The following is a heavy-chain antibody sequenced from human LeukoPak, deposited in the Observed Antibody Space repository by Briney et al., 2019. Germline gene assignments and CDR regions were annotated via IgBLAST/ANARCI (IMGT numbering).Heavy chain of an antibody. J-gene: IGHJ3*02. CDR3: ARDPAPIVVANDAFDI. CDR1: GFTFSSYS. D-gene: IGHD6-19*01. Sequence: GGPLRLSCAASGFTFSSYSMNWVRQAPGKGLEWVSSISSSSSYIYYADSVKGRFTISRDNAKNSLYLQMNSLRAEDTAVYYCARDPAPIVVANDAFDIWGQGTMVTVSS. CDR2: ISSSSSYI. V-gene: IGHV3-21*01.